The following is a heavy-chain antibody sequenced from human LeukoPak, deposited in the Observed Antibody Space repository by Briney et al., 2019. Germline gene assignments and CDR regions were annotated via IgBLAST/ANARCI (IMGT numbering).Heavy chain of an antibody. CDR1: GYTFTSYD. Sequence: ASVKASCKASGYTFTSYDINWVRQATGQGLEWMGWMNPNSGNTGYAQKFQGRVTMTRNTSISTAYMELSSLRSEDTAVYYCARSKGGYSYGADAFDIWGQGTMVTVSS. CDR3: ARSKGGYSYGADAFDI. CDR2: MNPNSGNT. V-gene: IGHV1-8*01. D-gene: IGHD5-18*01. J-gene: IGHJ3*02.